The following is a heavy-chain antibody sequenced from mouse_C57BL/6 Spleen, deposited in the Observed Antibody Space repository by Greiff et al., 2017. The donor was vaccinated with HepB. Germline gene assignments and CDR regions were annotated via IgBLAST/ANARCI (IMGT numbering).Heavy chain of an antibody. J-gene: IGHJ4*01. CDR1: EYEFPSHD. CDR2: INSDGGST. V-gene: IGHV5-2*01. D-gene: IGHD1-1*01. Sequence: EVQRVESGGGLVQPGESLKLSCESNEYEFPSHDMSWVRKTPEKRLELVAAINSDGGSTYYPDTMERRFIISRDNTKKTLYLQMSSLRSEDTALYYCARHENYYGSRWDAMDYWGQGTSVTVSS. CDR3: ARHENYYGSRWDAMDY.